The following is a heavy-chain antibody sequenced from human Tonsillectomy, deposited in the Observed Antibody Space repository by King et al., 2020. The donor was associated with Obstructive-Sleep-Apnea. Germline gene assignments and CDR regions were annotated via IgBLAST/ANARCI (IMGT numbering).Heavy chain of an antibody. CDR3: AREVVVTTVTTFDY. CDR2: ISSSSSTI. Sequence: VQLVESGGGLVQPGGSLRLSCAASGFTFSSYSMNWVRQAPGKGLEWVSYISSSSSTIYYADSVKGRFTISRDNAKNSLYLQMNSLRAEDTAVYYCAREVVVTTVTTFDYWGQGTLVTVSS. J-gene: IGHJ4*02. V-gene: IGHV3-48*01. CDR1: GFTFSSYS. D-gene: IGHD4-17*01.